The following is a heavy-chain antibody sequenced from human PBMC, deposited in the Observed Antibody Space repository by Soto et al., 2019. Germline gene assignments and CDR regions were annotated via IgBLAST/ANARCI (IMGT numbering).Heavy chain of an antibody. CDR1: GFTFTSYW. CDR2: INTDGSRT. D-gene: IGHD2-21*01. V-gene: IGHV3-74*01. CDR3: TRVAVTTYYFDY. Sequence: EVQLVESGGDLVQPGGSLRLSCAASGFTFTSYWMHWVRQTPGKGLVWVSRINTDGSRTSYADSVKGRFTISRDNAKNTLQLQMNSLGAEDTAVYYCTRVAVTTYYFDYWGHGTLVTVSS. J-gene: IGHJ4*01.